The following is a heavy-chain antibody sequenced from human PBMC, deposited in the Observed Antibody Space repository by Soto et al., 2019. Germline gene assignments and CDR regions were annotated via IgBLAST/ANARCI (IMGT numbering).Heavy chain of an antibody. V-gene: IGHV3-9*01. CDR3: AKDISGWSGYFDY. Sequence: EVQLVESGGGLVQPGRSLRLSCTASGFTFDHYAIHWVRQAPGKGLEWVSGISWNSGSIGYADSVKGRFTISRDNTKNSLHLQMNSLRAEDTAFYYCAKDISGWSGYFDYWGQGIPVTVSS. CDR2: ISWNSGSI. J-gene: IGHJ4*02. CDR1: GFTFDHYA. D-gene: IGHD6-19*01.